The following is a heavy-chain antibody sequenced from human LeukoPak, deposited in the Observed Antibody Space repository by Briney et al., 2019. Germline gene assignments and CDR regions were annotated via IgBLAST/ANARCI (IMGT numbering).Heavy chain of an antibody. Sequence: GGSLRLSCAASGFTFSSYSMNWVRQAPGKGLEWVSSISSSSSYIYYADSVKGRFTISRDNAKNSLYLQMNSLRAEDTAVYYCAKVVAGYGYSFDYWGQGTLVTVSS. CDR2: ISSSSSYI. D-gene: IGHD5-12*01. CDR1: GFTFSSYS. CDR3: AKVVAGYGYSFDY. V-gene: IGHV3-21*01. J-gene: IGHJ4*02.